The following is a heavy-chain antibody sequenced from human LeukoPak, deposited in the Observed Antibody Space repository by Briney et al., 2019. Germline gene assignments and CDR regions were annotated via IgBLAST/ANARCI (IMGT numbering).Heavy chain of an antibody. CDR3: ARDWGSIKVIADY. CDR2: ISSNSDNT. V-gene: IGHV1-18*01. Sequence: ASVKVSCKTSGYTFTDYHMHWVRQAPGQGLEWMGWISSNSDNTNYAQKLQGRVTMTTDTSTSTAYMELRSLRSDDTALYFCARDWGSIKVIADYWGQGTLVTVSS. CDR1: GYTFTDYH. D-gene: IGHD7-27*01. J-gene: IGHJ4*02.